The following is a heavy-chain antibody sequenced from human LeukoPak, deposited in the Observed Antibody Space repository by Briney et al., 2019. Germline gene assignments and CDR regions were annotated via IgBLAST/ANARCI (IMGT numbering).Heavy chain of an antibody. CDR3: AKGTRAVAGTDAFDI. V-gene: IGHV3-9*03. Sequence: GGSLRLSCAASGFTFDDYAMHWVRQAPGKGLEWVSGISWNSFNIDYADSVKGRFTISRDNAKNSLFLQMNTLRAEDMALYYCAKGTRAVAGTDAFDIWGQGTMVTVSS. J-gene: IGHJ3*02. CDR1: GFTFDDYA. D-gene: IGHD6-19*01. CDR2: ISWNSFNI.